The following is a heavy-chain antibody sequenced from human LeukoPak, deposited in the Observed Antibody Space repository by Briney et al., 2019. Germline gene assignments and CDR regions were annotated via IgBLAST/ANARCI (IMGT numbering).Heavy chain of an antibody. V-gene: IGHV3-23*01. CDR1: GFTFSNYA. D-gene: IGHD6-6*01. Sequence: PGGSLRLSCAASGFTFSNYAMSWVRQAPGKGLEWVSGISGGGSTYYADSVKGRFTISRDESKNTLYLQMNSLRAEDTAVYYCANWIGSSSRDYWGQGTLVTVSS. J-gene: IGHJ4*02. CDR3: ANWIGSSSRDY. CDR2: ISGGGST.